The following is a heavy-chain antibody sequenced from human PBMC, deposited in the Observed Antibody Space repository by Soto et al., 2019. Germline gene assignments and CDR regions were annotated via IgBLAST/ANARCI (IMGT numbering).Heavy chain of an antibody. CDR1: GFSFTGYY. Sequence: ASVKVSCKASGFSFTGYYIHWLRQAPGQGLEWMGWINAHSGGTEYAQKFQGRVTLTRDTSIATAYLTLTSLTSDDTALYYCAKDLTRQLAYWLDPWGQGTQITVS. CDR3: AKDLTRQLAYWLDP. D-gene: IGHD6-6*01. CDR2: INAHSGGT. V-gene: IGHV1-2*02. J-gene: IGHJ5*02.